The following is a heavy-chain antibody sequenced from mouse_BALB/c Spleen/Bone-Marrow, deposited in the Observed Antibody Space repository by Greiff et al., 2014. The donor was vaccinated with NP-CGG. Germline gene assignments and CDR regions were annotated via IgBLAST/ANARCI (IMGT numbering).Heavy chain of an antibody. Sequence: EVQLQQSGAELVKPGASVKLSCTVSGFNIRDTYMHWVKQRPEQGLEWNGRIDPANGNTKYGPKFQGKATITADTSSNTAHLQLSSLTSEDTAVYYCASATTATFYAMDYWGQGTSVTVSS. D-gene: IGHD1-2*01. J-gene: IGHJ4*01. CDR1: GFNIRDTY. CDR2: IDPANGNT. V-gene: IGHV14-3*02. CDR3: ASATTATFYAMDY.